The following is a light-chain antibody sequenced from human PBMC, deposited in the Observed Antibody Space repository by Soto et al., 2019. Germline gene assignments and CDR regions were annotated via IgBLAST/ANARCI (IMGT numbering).Light chain of an antibody. CDR2: GAS. CDR1: QYVSNK. V-gene: IGKV3-15*01. CDR3: KQYKEWPPFT. Sequence: VLTQSPGTLSLSPGETATLSCRASQYVSNKVAWYQQTPGQAPRLLILGASTRATGVPARFSGSGSGTEFTLSISSLQSEDFAVYYCKQYKEWPPFTFGQGTRLEI. J-gene: IGKJ5*01.